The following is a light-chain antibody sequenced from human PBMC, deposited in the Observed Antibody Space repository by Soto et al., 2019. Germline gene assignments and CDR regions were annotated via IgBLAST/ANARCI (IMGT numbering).Light chain of an antibody. CDR3: QPYNSYSSWP. Sequence: DIQMSQATCTRCVSVDDRVTITCRASQTISSWLAWYQQKPGKAPKLLIYKASTLKSGVPSRFSGSGSGTEFTLTISSLQPDDFATYYCQPYNSYSSWPFAQGTKVDIK. CDR1: QTISSW. V-gene: IGKV1-5*03. CDR2: KAS. J-gene: IGKJ1*01.